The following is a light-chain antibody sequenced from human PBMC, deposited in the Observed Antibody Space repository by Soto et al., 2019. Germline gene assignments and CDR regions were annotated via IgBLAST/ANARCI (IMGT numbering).Light chain of an antibody. CDR2: DVS. Sequence: QSALTQPRSVSGSPGQSVTISCTGTSSDVGGYNYVSWYQQHPGKAPKLMLYDVSKRPSGVPDRFSGSKSGNTASLTISGLQAEDEADYYCCSYAGSYTWVFGGGTKVTGL. CDR1: SSDVGGYNY. J-gene: IGLJ2*01. CDR3: CSYAGSYTWV. V-gene: IGLV2-11*01.